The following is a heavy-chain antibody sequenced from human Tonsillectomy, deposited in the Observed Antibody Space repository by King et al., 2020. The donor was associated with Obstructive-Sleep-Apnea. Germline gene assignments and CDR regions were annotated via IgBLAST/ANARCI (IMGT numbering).Heavy chain of an antibody. CDR1: GGSFSGYY. Sequence: VQLQQWGAGLLKPSETLSLTCAVYGGSFSGYYWSWIRQPPGKGLEWIGEINHSGSTNYNPSLKSRVTISVDTSKNQFSLKLSSVTAADTAVYYCASFYRWGYVTPHDYWGQGTLVTVSS. CDR2: INHSGST. CDR3: ASFYRWGYVTPHDY. J-gene: IGHJ4*02. D-gene: IGHD2/OR15-2a*01. V-gene: IGHV4-34*01.